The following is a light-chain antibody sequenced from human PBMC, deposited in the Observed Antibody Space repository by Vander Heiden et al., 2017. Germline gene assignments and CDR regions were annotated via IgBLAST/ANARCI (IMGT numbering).Light chain of an antibody. Sequence: EIVMTQSPATLSVSPGERATLPCRSSQGISSNLAWYQQKPGQSPRLLIHDASTRATGVPARCSGSGSGTEFTLTISGLQSEDFAVYYCQQYHKWPPRTFGQGTKVEIK. CDR2: DAS. CDR3: QQYHKWPPRT. V-gene: IGKV3-15*01. J-gene: IGKJ1*01. CDR1: QGISSN.